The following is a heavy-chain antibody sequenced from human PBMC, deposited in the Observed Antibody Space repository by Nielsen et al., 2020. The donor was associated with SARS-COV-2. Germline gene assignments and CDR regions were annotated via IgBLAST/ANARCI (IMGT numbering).Heavy chain of an antibody. Sequence: GGSLRLSCVGSGFTFDDYAMHWVRQAPGKGLEWVSGISWNSGSIGYADSVKGRFTISRDNAKNSLYLQMNSLRAEDTAVYYCAKSDGYSSGWYGGFDPWGQGTLVTVSS. CDR3: AKSDGYSSGWYGGFDP. CDR2: ISWNSGSI. J-gene: IGHJ5*02. V-gene: IGHV3-9*01. CDR1: GFTFDDYA. D-gene: IGHD6-19*01.